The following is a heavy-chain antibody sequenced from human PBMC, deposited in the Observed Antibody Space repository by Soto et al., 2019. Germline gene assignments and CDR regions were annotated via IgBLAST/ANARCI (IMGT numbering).Heavy chain of an antibody. CDR2: ISGSGGGT. CDR1: RFTFSNYA. Sequence: EVQLLESGGGLVQPGGSLRLSCAASRFTFSNYAMNWFRQAPGKGLEWVSGISGSGGGTYYADSVKGRFTRSRDNSKSTMYVQMNSVRADDTAISACAKSAEFIVRYYFESWGQGTLVIVSS. CDR3: AKSAEFIVRYYFES. V-gene: IGHV3-23*01. D-gene: IGHD3-10*01. J-gene: IGHJ4*02.